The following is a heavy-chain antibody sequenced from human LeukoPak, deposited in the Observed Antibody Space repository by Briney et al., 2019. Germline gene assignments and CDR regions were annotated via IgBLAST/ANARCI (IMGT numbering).Heavy chain of an antibody. V-gene: IGHV3-21*01. J-gene: IGHJ4*02. CDR2: ISSSSSYI. Sequence: GGSLRLSCAASGFTFSSYSMNWVRQTPGKGLEWVSSISSSSSYIYYADSVKGRFTISRDNAKNSLYLQMNSLRAEDTAVYYCARDWEDYGDLDYWGQGTLVTVSS. CDR1: GFTFSSYS. CDR3: ARDWEDYGDLDY. D-gene: IGHD4-17*01.